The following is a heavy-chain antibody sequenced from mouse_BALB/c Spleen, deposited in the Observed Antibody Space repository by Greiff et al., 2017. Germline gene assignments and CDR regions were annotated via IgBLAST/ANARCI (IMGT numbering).Heavy chain of an antibody. V-gene: IGHV1S56*01. J-gene: IGHJ2*01. CDR3: ARGGTWGNFDY. Sequence: QVQLKESGPELVKPGASVRISCKASGYTFTSYYIHWVKQRPGQGLEWIGWIYPGNVNTKYNEKFKGKATLTADKSSSTAYMQLSSLTSEDSAVYFCARGGTWGNFDYWGQGTTLTVSS. CDR2: IYPGNVNT. D-gene: IGHD3-3*01. CDR1: GYTFTSYY.